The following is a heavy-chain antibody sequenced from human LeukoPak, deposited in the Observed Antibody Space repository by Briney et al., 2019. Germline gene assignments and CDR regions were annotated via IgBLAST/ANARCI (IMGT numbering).Heavy chain of an antibody. Sequence: PSETLSLTCSVSGGSISSYYWSWIRQTPGKGLEWIGYMHYSGNTNYDPSLKSRVTISLDTSKNQFSLKLSSVTAADTAVYYCARVGYGDGDAFDIWGQGTMVTVSS. CDR1: GGSISSYY. V-gene: IGHV4-59*01. CDR2: MHYSGNT. J-gene: IGHJ3*02. CDR3: ARVGYGDGDAFDI. D-gene: IGHD4-17*01.